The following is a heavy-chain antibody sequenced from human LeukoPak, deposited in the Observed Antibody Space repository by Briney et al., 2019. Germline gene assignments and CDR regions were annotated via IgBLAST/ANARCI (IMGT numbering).Heavy chain of an antibody. J-gene: IGHJ5*02. CDR3: ARDRGYSSGWRANWFDP. D-gene: IGHD6-19*01. Sequence: SETLSLTCAVSGGSISSSNWWSWVRQPPGKGLEWIGEIYHSGSTNYNPSLKSRVTISVDKSKNQFSLKLSSVTAADTAVYYCARDRGYSSGWRANWFDPWGQGTLVTVSS. V-gene: IGHV4-4*02. CDR1: GGSISSSNW. CDR2: IYHSGST.